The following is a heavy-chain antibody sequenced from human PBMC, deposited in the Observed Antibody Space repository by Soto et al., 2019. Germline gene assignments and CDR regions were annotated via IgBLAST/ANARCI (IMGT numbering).Heavy chain of an antibody. Sequence: PGGSLRLSCAASGFTFSSYGMHWVRQAPGKGLEWVAVISYDGSNKYYADSVKGRFTISRDNSKNTLYLQMNSLRAEDTAVYYCAKDVDYGSGSDGMDVWGQGTTVTVSS. CDR2: ISYDGSNK. D-gene: IGHD3-10*01. J-gene: IGHJ6*02. CDR1: GFTFSSYG. V-gene: IGHV3-30*18. CDR3: AKDVDYGSGSDGMDV.